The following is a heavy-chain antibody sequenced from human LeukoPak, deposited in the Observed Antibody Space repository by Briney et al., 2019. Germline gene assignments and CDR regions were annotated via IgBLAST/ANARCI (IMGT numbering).Heavy chain of an antibody. CDR1: GFSFSTYG. CDR2: ISASGGST. V-gene: IGHV3-23*01. D-gene: IGHD1-26*01. J-gene: IGHJ4*01. Sequence: PGGSLRLSCGVSGFSFSTYGMSWVRQAPGKGLEWVSAISASGGSTYYADSVKGRFTISRDNSKNTLYLQMNSLRAEDTALYFCAQWSRYFDYWGQEPWSPSPQ. CDR3: AQWSRYFDY.